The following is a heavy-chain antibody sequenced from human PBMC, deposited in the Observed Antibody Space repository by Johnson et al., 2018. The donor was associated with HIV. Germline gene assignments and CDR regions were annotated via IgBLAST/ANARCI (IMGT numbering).Heavy chain of an antibody. CDR3: ASGDELGDDAFDI. Sequence: QVQLVESGGGLVQPGGSLRLSCAASRFTFSSYAMHWVRQAPGKGLECVAVISYDGINKYYADSVKGRFTISRDNSKNTLYLQMNSLRAEDTAVYYCASGDELGDDAFDIWGQGTVVTVSS. CDR1: RFTFSSYA. V-gene: IGHV3-30-3*01. J-gene: IGHJ3*02. CDR2: ISYDGINK. D-gene: IGHD7-27*01.